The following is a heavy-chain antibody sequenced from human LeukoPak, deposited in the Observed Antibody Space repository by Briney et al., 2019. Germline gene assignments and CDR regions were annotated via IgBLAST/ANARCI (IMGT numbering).Heavy chain of an antibody. J-gene: IGHJ4*02. CDR1: GGSISSSSYY. D-gene: IGHD3-16*01. CDR3: ARGGVLKSVDY. CDR2: IYNSGST. V-gene: IGHV4-61*05. Sequence: SETLSLTCTVSGGSISSSSYYWGWIRQPPGKGLEWIGYIYNSGSTKYSPSLKSRVTISVDTSKNQFSLKLSSVTAADTAVYYCARGGVLKSVDYWGQGTLVAVSS.